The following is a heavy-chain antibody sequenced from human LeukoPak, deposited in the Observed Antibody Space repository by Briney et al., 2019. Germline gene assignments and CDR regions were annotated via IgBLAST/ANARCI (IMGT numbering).Heavy chain of an antibody. D-gene: IGHD2/OR15-2a*01. CDR3: ARIIARATDAFDI. J-gene: IGHJ3*02. Sequence: ASVKVSCKASGYTFTGYYMHWVRQAPGQRLEWMGWINVGSGNTKYSERFQGRVTITRDTSANTAYMDLSSLRSEDTAVYYCARIIARATDAFDIWGQGTMVTVSS. CDR2: INVGSGNT. CDR1: GYTFTGYY. V-gene: IGHV1-3*01.